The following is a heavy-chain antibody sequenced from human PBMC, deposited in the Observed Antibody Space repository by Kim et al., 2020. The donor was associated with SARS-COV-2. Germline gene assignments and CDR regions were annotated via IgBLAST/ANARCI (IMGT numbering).Heavy chain of an antibody. V-gene: IGHV1-18*01. CDR3: ARTRGISVVIQGDPPGYFDY. D-gene: IGHD2-21*01. Sequence: ASVTVSCKASGYNFTDYGSSWVRQAPGQGLEWMGWISVYNGNTNYGQNLQGRVTMTTDTSTSTAYMELRSLRSDDTAMYYCARTRGISVVIQGDPPGYFDYWGPGALVTVSS. CDR2: ISVYNGNT. CDR1: GYNFTDYG. J-gene: IGHJ4*01.